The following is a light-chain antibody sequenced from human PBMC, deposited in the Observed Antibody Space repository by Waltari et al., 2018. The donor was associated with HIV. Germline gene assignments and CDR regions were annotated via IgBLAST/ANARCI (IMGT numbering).Light chain of an antibody. Sequence: SYELTQPPSVSVSPGQTASITCSGDKLGDKYACWYQQKPGQSPVLVIYQDSKRPSGSPERFSGSNSGNTATLTISGTQAMDEADYYCQAWDSSILYVFGTGTKVTVL. V-gene: IGLV3-1*01. CDR3: QAWDSSILYV. CDR2: QDS. CDR1: KLGDKY. J-gene: IGLJ1*01.